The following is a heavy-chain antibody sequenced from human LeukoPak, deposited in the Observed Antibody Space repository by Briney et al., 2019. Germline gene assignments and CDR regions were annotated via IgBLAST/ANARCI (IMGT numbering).Heavy chain of an antibody. Sequence: GSLRLSCAASGFTFSSSWMSWVRQAPGKGLEWVANIKQDGSEKYYVDSVKGRFTISRDNAKNSLYLQMNSLRAEDTAVYYCARDKGYFDYWGQGTLVTVSS. CDR2: IKQDGSEK. CDR3: ARDKGYFDY. J-gene: IGHJ4*02. V-gene: IGHV3-7*01. CDR1: GFTFSSSW.